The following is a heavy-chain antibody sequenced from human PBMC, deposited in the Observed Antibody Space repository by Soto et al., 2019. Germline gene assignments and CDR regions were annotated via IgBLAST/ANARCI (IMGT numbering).Heavy chain of an antibody. Sequence: QVQLVESGGGVVQPGRSLTLSCAASGFIFSTYAIHWVRQAPGKGLEWVAFLSYDGSYKLFADSVKGRFTISRDNSKNTLDLEMNSLRAEYTAVYYCARGVYCSSTRCYRYGMDVWGQGTTVTVSS. V-gene: IGHV3-30-3*01. CDR2: LSYDGSYK. J-gene: IGHJ6*02. D-gene: IGHD2-2*01. CDR1: GFIFSTYA. CDR3: ARGVYCSSTRCYRYGMDV.